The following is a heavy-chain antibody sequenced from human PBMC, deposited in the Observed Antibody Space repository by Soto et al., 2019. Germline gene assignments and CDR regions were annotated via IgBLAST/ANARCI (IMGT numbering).Heavy chain of an antibody. J-gene: IGHJ4*02. D-gene: IGHD1-20*01. CDR1: GVTFSSET. V-gene: IGHV1-69*01. CDR3: ATELRDNPARPFDS. CDR2: IIPLFGTA. Sequence: QVQLVQSGAEVKKPGASVKVYCKASGVTFSSETISWVRQAPGQGLEWVGGIIPLFGTANYAQKFQGRVTMTADESTSTLYIELSSLRSDDTAVYYCATELRDNPARPFDSWGQGTLVTVSS.